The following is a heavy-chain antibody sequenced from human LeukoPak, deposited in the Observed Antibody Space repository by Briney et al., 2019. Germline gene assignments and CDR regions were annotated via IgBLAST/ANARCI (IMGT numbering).Heavy chain of an antibody. J-gene: IGHJ3*02. CDR2: INHSGST. CDR1: GGSFSGYY. V-gene: IGHV4-34*01. D-gene: IGHD3-22*01. CDR3: ARPSPPQYYYDSSGYSDAFDI. Sequence: SETLSLTCAVYGGSFSGYYWSWIRQPPGKGLEWIGEINHSGSTNYNPSPKSRVTISVDTSKNQFSLKLSSVTAADTAVYYCARPSPPQYYYDSSGYSDAFDIWGQGTMVTVSS.